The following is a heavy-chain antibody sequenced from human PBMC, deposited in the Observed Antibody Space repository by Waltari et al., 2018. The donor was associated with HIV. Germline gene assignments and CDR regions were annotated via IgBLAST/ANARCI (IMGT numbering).Heavy chain of an antibody. CDR2: IYYSGST. D-gene: IGHD6-6*01. V-gene: IGHV4-59*11. J-gene: IGHJ4*02. Sequence: QVQLQESGPGLVTPSETLSLTCTVPGGSISSHYWSWIRQPPGKGLEWTGYIYYSGSTNYNPSLKSRVTISVDTSKNQFSLKLSSVTAADTAVYYCARAGKQLEEVFPTYYFDYWGQGTLVTVSS. CDR3: ARAGKQLEEVFPTYYFDY. CDR1: GGSISSHY.